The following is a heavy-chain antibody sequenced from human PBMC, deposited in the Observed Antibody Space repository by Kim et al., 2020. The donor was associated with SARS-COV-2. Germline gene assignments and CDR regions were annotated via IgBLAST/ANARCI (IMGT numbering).Heavy chain of an antibody. Sequence: GGSLRLSCAASGFTFSSYAMHWVRQAPGKGLEWVAVISYDGSNKYYADSVKGRFTISRDNSRNTLYLQMNSLRAEDTAVYYCARDAHFTDQLDYWGQGT. J-gene: IGHJ4*02. CDR1: GFTFSSYA. CDR3: ARDAHFTDQLDY. D-gene: IGHD3-3*02. CDR2: ISYDGSNK. V-gene: IGHV3-30*04.